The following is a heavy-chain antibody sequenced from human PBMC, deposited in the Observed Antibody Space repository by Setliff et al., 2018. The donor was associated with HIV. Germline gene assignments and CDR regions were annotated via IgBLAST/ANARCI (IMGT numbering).Heavy chain of an antibody. CDR2: IHYSGST. Sequence: SETLSLTCTVPGGSISSSYWTWTRQPPGKGLEWIGNIHYSGSTNYNPSLKSRVTISVDTSRSQFSLKLSSVTAADTAVYYCARGRDKYGPIDYWGQGTLVTVS. CDR1: GGSISSSY. V-gene: IGHV4-59*01. CDR3: ARGRDKYGPIDY. D-gene: IGHD3-10*01. J-gene: IGHJ4*02.